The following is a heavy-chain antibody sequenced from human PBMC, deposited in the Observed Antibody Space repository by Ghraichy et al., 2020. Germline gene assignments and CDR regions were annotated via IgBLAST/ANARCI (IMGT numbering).Heavy chain of an antibody. Sequence: SGPTLVKPTQTLTLTCTFSGFSLSTSGMRVSWIRQPPGKALEWLARIDWDDDKFYSTSLKTRLTISKDTSKNQVVLTMTNMDPVDTATYYCASGVTTSAGFDYWGQGTLVTVSS. D-gene: IGHD4-17*01. V-gene: IGHV2-70*04. CDR1: GFSLSTSGMR. CDR2: IDWDDDK. J-gene: IGHJ4*02. CDR3: ASGVTTSAGFDY.